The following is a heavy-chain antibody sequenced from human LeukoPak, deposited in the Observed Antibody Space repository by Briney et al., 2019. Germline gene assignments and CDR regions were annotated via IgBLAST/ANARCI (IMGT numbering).Heavy chain of an antibody. D-gene: IGHD5-18*01. Sequence: SVKVSCKASGGTFSSYAISWVRQAPGQGLEWMGGIVPIFGTANYAQKFQGRVTITTDESTSTAYMELSSLRSEDTAVYYCASTRRTAMPSYYFDYWGQGTLVTVSS. J-gene: IGHJ4*02. CDR2: IVPIFGTA. CDR3: ASTRRTAMPSYYFDY. CDR1: GGTFSSYA. V-gene: IGHV1-69*05.